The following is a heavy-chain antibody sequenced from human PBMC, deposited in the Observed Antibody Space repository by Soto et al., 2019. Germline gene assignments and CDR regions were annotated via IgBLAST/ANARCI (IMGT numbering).Heavy chain of an antibody. CDR2: LKYDGTTT. CDR1: GFTLRHYW. CDR3: VRSNSVCVDY. V-gene: IGHV3-74*01. Sequence: EVQLLESGGGLVQPGGTLTLSCAASGFTLRHYWMHWVRQVPGRGLVWVSRLKYDGTTTSYADSVKGRFTISRDNAKNTVYLQMSSLRAEDTATYYCVRSNSVCVDYWGQGTVVTVSS. J-gene: IGHJ4*02. D-gene: IGHD1-7*01.